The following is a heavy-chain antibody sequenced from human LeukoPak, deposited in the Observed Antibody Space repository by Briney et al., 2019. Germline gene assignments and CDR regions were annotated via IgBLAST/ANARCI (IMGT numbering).Heavy chain of an antibody. J-gene: IGHJ6*02. CDR2: INHSGST. D-gene: IGHD2-2*01. CDR3: ARDCSSTSCPYYYYYYGMDV. Sequence: SETLSLTRAVYGGSFSGYYWSWIRQPPGKGLEWIGEINHSGSTNYNPSLKSRVTISVDTSKNQFSLKLSSVTAADTAVYYCARDCSSTSCPYYYYYYGMDVWGQGTTVTVSS. V-gene: IGHV4-34*01. CDR1: GGSFSGYY.